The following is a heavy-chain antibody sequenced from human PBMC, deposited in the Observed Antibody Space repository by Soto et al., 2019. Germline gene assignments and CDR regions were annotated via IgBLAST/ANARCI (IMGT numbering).Heavy chain of an antibody. J-gene: IGHJ4*02. Sequence: ASVKVSCKVSGYTLTELSMHWVRQAPGKGLEWMGGFDPEDGETIYAQKFQGRVTMTEDTSTDTAYMELSSLRSEDTAVHYCATGAATNEQWLVNFDYWGQGTLVTVSS. CDR2: FDPEDGET. CDR1: GYTLTELS. D-gene: IGHD6-19*01. CDR3: ATGAATNEQWLVNFDY. V-gene: IGHV1-24*01.